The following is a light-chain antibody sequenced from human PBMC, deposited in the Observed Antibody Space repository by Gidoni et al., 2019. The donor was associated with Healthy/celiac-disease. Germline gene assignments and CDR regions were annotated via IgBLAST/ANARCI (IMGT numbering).Light chain of an antibody. CDR3: QQYGSSPAMYT. CDR2: GAS. V-gene: IGKV3-20*01. CDR1: QSVSSSY. Sequence: EIVLTQSPGTLSLSPGERATLSCRASQSVSSSYLAWYQQKPSQAPRLLIYGASSRATGIPDRFSGSGSGTDFTLTIRRLEPEDFAVYYCQQYGSSPAMYTFXXXTKLEIK. J-gene: IGKJ2*01.